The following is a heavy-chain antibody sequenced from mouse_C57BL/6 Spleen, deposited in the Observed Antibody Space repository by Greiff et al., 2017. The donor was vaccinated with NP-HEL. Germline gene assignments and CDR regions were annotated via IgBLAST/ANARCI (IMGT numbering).Heavy chain of an antibody. CDR3: TRYPYDYDGGY. D-gene: IGHD2-4*01. CDR2: IDPETGGT. CDR1: GYTFTDYE. Sequence: VQLQQSGAELVRPGASVTLSCKASGYTFTDYEMHWVKQTPVHGLEWIGAIDPETGGTAYNQKFKGKAILTADKSSSTAYMELRSLTSEDSAVYYCTRYPYDYDGGYWGQGTTLTVSS. V-gene: IGHV1-15*01. J-gene: IGHJ2*01.